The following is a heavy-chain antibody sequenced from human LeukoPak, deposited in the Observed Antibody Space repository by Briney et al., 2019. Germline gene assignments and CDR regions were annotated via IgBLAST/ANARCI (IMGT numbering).Heavy chain of an antibody. V-gene: IGHV4-59*01. J-gene: IGHJ6*03. CDR3: ARGIRWIQPYYYYMDV. CDR1: SGSIRSYY. CDR2: MYHSGDT. Sequence: PSETLSLNCTVSSGSIRSYYWTWIRQPPGKGLEWIGYMYHSGDTRYNPSLKSRVTISVDTSRHQFSLRLNSVTAADTAVYYCARGIRWIQPYYYYMDVWGKGTTVTVSS. D-gene: IGHD5-24*01.